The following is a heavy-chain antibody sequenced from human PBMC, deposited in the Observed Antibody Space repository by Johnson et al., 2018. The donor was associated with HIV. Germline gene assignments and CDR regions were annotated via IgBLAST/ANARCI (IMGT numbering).Heavy chain of an antibody. J-gene: IGHJ3*02. CDR1: GFAFSNYA. D-gene: IGHD2-2*01. V-gene: IGHV3-23*04. CDR3: ARDLGSMPAVAFDI. Sequence: VQLVESGGGLVQPGGSLRLSCAASGFAFSNYAMTWVRQAPGKGLEWVSSITGSGGNTYDADSVKGRFTISRDNSKNTLYLQMNSLGAEDTAVYYCARDLGSMPAVAFDIWGQGTMVTVSS. CDR2: ITGSGGNT.